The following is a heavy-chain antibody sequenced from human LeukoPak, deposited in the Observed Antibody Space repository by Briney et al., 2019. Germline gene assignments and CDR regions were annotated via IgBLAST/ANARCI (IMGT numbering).Heavy chain of an antibody. Sequence: GGSLRFSCAASGFTFSSYWMHWVRQAPGKGLVWVSRINTDGSSTSYADSVKGRFTISRDNAKNTLYLQMNSLRAEDTAVYYCARDRQLWALWDFDYWGQGTLVTVSS. D-gene: IGHD5-18*01. J-gene: IGHJ4*02. CDR1: GFTFSSYW. CDR3: ARDRQLWALWDFDY. V-gene: IGHV3-74*01. CDR2: INTDGSST.